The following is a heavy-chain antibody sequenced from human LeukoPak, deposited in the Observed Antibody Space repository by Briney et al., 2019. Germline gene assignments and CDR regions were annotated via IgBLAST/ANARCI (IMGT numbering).Heavy chain of an antibody. J-gene: IGHJ3*02. V-gene: IGHV3-30*02. CDR3: ARGSSGGSSLDAFDI. Sequence: PGGSLRLSCAASGFTFSSYGMHWVRQAPGKGLEWVAFIRYDGSNKYYADSVKGRFTISRENSKSTLYLQMNSLRVEDTAVYYCARGSSGGSSLDAFDIWGQGTKVTVSS. CDR1: GFTFSSYG. D-gene: IGHD2-15*01. CDR2: IRYDGSNK.